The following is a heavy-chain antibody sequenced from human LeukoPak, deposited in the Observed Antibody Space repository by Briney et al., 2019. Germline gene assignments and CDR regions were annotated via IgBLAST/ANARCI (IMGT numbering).Heavy chain of an antibody. D-gene: IGHD3-10*01. Sequence: GGSLRLSCAASGFTVSSNYMSWVRQAPGKGLEWVSVIYSGGTTYYADSVKGRFTISRDNSKNTLYLQMNSLRAEDTAVYYCARDFYYGSGSYYNSDYWGQGTLVTVSS. CDR1: GFTVSSNY. CDR2: IYSGGTT. V-gene: IGHV3-66*01. CDR3: ARDFYYGSGSYYNSDY. J-gene: IGHJ4*02.